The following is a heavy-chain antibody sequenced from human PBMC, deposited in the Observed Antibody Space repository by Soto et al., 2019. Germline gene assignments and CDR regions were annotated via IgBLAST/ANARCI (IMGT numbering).Heavy chain of an antibody. CDR2: IYYSGST. J-gene: IGHJ4*02. D-gene: IGHD3-3*01. CDR1: GGSISSYY. V-gene: IGHV4-59*08. CDR3: AIHTPQYYDFWSGYYIGGYYFDY. Sequence: PSETLSLTCTVSGGSISSYYWSWIRQPPGKGLEWIGYIYYSGSTNYNPSLKSRVTISVDTSKNQFSLKLSSVTAADTAVYYCAIHTPQYYDFWSGYYIGGYYFDYWGQGTLVTVSS.